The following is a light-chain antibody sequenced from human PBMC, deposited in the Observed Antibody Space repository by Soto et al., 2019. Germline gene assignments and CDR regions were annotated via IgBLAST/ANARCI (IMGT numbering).Light chain of an antibody. V-gene: IGLV2-14*03. CDR2: DVS. CDR1: SSDVGGYNY. J-gene: IGLJ1*01. CDR3: NSYTSSSTHV. Sequence: QSVLTQPASVSGSPGQTITISCTGTSSDVGGYNYVSWYQQHPGKALKLIISDVSNRPSGVSNRFSGSKSGNTASLTISGLQAEDEADYYCNSYTSSSTHVFGTGTKVTVL.